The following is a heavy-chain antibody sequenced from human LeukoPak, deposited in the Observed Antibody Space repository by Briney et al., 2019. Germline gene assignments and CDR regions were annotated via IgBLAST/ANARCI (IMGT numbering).Heavy chain of an antibody. CDR2: IIPIFGIA. D-gene: IGHD2-2*01. J-gene: IGHJ3*02. CDR3: ARDPCSSTSCYRGAQAFDI. Sequence: EASVKVSCKASGGTFGSYAISWVRQAPGQGLEWMGGIIPIFGIANYAQKFQGRVTITADESTSTAYMELSSLRSEDTAVYYCARDPCSSTSCYRGAQAFDIWGQGTMVTVSS. V-gene: IGHV1-69*13. CDR1: GGTFGSYA.